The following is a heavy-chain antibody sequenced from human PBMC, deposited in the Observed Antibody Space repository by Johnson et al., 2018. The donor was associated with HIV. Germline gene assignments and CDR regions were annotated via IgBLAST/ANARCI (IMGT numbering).Heavy chain of an antibody. J-gene: IGHJ3*02. V-gene: IGHV3-66*01. D-gene: IGHD6-6*01. CDR1: GFTVSSNY. Sequence: VQLVESGGGLVQPGGSLRLSCAASGFTVSSNYMSWVRQAPGKGLEWVSVIYSGGSTYYADSVKGRFTISRDNSKNTLYLEMNSLRAEDTAVYYCASLSSSGAFDIWGQGTMVTVSS. CDR3: ASLSSSGAFDI. CDR2: IYSGGST.